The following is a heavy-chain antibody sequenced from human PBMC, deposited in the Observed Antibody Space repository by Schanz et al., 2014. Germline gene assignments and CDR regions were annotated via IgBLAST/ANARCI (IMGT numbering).Heavy chain of an antibody. V-gene: IGHV3-66*01. J-gene: IGHJ4*02. CDR2: IYTDGST. D-gene: IGHD5-18*01. CDR1: GFTVSKNY. CDR3: ARGTDTAMEHRPFDY. Sequence: VQLVESGGGLVQPGGSLRLSCAASGFTVSKNYMSWVRQAPGKGLEWVSIIYTDGSTYYADSVRDRFTISRDNSKNMLYLQINNLRAEDTAVYYCARGTDTAMEHRPFDYWGQGTRVTVSS.